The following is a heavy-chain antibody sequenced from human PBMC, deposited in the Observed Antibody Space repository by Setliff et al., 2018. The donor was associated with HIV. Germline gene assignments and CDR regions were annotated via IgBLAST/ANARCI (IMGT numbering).Heavy chain of an antibody. J-gene: IGHJ4*02. D-gene: IGHD3-22*01. Sequence: ASVKVSCKASGYTFTSYAMNWVRQAPGQGLEWVGWINTYTGNPTYAQDFTGRFVFSLATSVSTAYLQISSLKAEDIAVYYCARDGYYYDSSGHLAYYFDYWGQGTLVTVSS. CDR3: ARDGYYYDSSGHLAYYFDY. CDR1: GYTFTSYA. CDR2: INTYTGNP. V-gene: IGHV7-4-1*02.